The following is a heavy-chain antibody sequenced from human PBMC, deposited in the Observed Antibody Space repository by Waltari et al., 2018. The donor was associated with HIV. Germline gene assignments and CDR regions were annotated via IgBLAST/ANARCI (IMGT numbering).Heavy chain of an antibody. CDR1: GSTFSTYD. Sequence: QVQLVQSGAEVKKPGASVKVSCKAAGSTFSTYDINWVRQAAGQGLEWMGWMNPNSGNTGYAQKCQGRVTMTRNTSISTAYIELSSLRSEDTAVYYCARAQRVAGTVGHDAFEIWGQGTMVTVSS. V-gene: IGHV1-8*01. D-gene: IGHD6-19*01. J-gene: IGHJ3*02. CDR3: ARAQRVAGTVGHDAFEI. CDR2: MNPNSGNT.